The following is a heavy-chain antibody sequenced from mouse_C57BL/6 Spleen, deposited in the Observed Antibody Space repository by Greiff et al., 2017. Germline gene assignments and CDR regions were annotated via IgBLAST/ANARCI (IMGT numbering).Heavy chain of an antibody. D-gene: IGHD2-2*01. CDR3: ARRYGYDGVDAMDY. Sequence: VQLQQSGPELVKPGASVKISCKASGYAFSSSWMNWVKQRPGKGLEWIGRISPGDGDTNYNGKVKGKATLTADKSSSTAYMQRSSLTSEDAAVYFRARRYGYDGVDAMDYWGQGTSVTVSS. CDR2: ISPGDGDT. J-gene: IGHJ4*01. V-gene: IGHV1-82*01. CDR1: GYAFSSSW.